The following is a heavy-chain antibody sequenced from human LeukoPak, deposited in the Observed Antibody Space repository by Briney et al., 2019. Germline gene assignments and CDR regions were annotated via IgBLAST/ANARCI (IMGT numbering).Heavy chain of an antibody. CDR2: ISSSSSYI. CDR3: ARVISRTYYYDSSGLDI. Sequence: GGSLRLSCAASGFTYSSYSMNWVRQAPGKELEWVSSISSSSSYIYYADSVKGRFTISRDNAKNSLYLQMNSLRAEDTAVYYCARVISRTYYYDSSGLDIWGQGTMVTVSS. J-gene: IGHJ3*02. CDR1: GFTYSSYS. D-gene: IGHD3-22*01. V-gene: IGHV3-21*01.